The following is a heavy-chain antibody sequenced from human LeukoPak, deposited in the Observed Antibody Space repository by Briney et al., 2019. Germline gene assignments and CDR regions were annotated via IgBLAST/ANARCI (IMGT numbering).Heavy chain of an antibody. D-gene: IGHD6-19*01. CDR2: INPNSGGT. Sequence: GASVKVSCKASGYTFTGYYLHWVRQAPGQGLEWMGWINPNSGGTDSAQKFQGRVTMTRDRSISTVYMELSRLTSDDTAVYFCARVGSSGWYHWFDPWGQGTLVTVSS. V-gene: IGHV1-2*02. J-gene: IGHJ5*02. CDR1: GYTFTGYY. CDR3: ARVGSSGWYHWFDP.